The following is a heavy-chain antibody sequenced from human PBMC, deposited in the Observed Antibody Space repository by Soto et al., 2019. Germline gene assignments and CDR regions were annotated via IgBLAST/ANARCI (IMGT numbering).Heavy chain of an antibody. V-gene: IGHV3-23*01. CDR1: GFTFSSYA. Sequence: LRLSCAASGFTFSSYAMSWVRQAPGKGLEWVSAISGSGGSTYYADSVKGRFTISRDNSKNTLYLQMNSLRAEDTAVYYCARGYYYDSSGSDFDYWGQGTLVTVSS. J-gene: IGHJ4*02. D-gene: IGHD3-22*01. CDR3: ARGYYYDSSGSDFDY. CDR2: ISGSGGST.